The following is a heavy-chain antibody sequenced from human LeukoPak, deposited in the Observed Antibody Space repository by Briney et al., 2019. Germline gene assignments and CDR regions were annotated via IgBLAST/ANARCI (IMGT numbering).Heavy chain of an antibody. CDR3: AKEHDILTGYYFYYAMDV. CDR1: GFTFSTYG. Sequence: GGSLRLSCAASGFTFSTYGMHWVRRAPGKGLEWVAVISSDGSNKHYADSVKGRFTISRDNSKNTLYLQMNSLRAEDTAVYYCAKEHDILTGYYFYYAMDVWGQGTTVTVSS. CDR2: ISSDGSNK. J-gene: IGHJ6*02. V-gene: IGHV3-30*18. D-gene: IGHD3-9*01.